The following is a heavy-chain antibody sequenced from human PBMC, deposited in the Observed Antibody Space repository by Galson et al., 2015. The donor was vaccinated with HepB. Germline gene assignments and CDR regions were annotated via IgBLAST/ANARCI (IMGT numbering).Heavy chain of an antibody. D-gene: IGHD3-22*01. V-gene: IGHV3-74*01. CDR3: ARMAGGSSGYNYFVHEFYFDN. J-gene: IGHJ4*02. Sequence: SLRLSCAASGFTFSSSWMHWVRQGPGKGLVWVSRINSDGITTRYADSVKGRFTISRDNAKNTLSLQMNRLRAEDTAVYYCARMAGGSSGYNYFVHEFYFDNWSQGT. CDR1: GFTFSSSW. CDR2: INSDGITT.